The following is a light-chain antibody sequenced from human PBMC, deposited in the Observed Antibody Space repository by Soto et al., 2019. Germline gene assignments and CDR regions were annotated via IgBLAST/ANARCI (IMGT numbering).Light chain of an antibody. J-gene: IGLJ1*01. Sequence: QSALTRPASVSGSPGQSITISCTGTSSDIGDSNYVSWYQQHPGKAPKLVIYDVSNRPSGVSNRFSGSKSANTASLTISGLQAEDEADYYCSSFRSSSTSYVFGTVSEVTVL. CDR3: SSFRSSSTSYV. CDR2: DVS. V-gene: IGLV2-14*03. CDR1: SSDIGDSNY.